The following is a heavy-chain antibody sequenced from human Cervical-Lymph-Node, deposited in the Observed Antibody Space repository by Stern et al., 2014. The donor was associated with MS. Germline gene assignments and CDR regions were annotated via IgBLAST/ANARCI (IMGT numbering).Heavy chain of an antibody. CDR2: ISGSGGST. J-gene: IGHJ4*02. V-gene: IGHV3-23*04. CDR3: AKATVTSLSDY. D-gene: IGHD4-17*01. Sequence: VQLVESGGGLVQPGGSLRLSCAASGFTFSRYAMSWVRQAPGKGLEWVSAISGSGGSTYYAHSVKGRFTISRDNSTNTLYLQMNSLRAEDSAGYYGAKATVTSLSDYWGQGTLVTVSS. CDR1: GFTFSRYA.